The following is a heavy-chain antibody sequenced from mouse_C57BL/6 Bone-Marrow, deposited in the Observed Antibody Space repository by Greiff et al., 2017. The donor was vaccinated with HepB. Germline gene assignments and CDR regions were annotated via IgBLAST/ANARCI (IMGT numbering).Heavy chain of an antibody. D-gene: IGHD1-1*02. CDR2: IDPSDSYT. CDR1: GYTFTSYW. Sequence: QVQLKQPGAELVMPGASVKLSCKASGYTFTSYWMHWVKQRPGQGLEWIGEIDPSDSYTNYNQKFKGKSTLTVDKSSSTAYMQLSSLTSEDSAVSNCVRRWNAMGSWGLGTPLTVSS. CDR3: VRRWNAMGS. J-gene: IGHJ4*01. V-gene: IGHV1-69*01.